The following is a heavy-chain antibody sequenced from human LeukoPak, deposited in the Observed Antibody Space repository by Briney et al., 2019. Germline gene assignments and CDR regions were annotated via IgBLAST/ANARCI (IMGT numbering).Heavy chain of an antibody. J-gene: IGHJ4*02. CDR2: ITNGGVTT. Sequence: GGSLRLSCAASGFTFGSYAMSWVRQTPGKSLEWVSIITNGGVTTYYADSVRGRFTISRDNSKNMLYLQMNNLRAEDTAVYYCVKLSSGSGSKFGFDSWGQGTLVTVSS. CDR3: VKLSSGSGSKFGFDS. V-gene: IGHV3-23*01. D-gene: IGHD6-19*01. CDR1: GFTFGSYA.